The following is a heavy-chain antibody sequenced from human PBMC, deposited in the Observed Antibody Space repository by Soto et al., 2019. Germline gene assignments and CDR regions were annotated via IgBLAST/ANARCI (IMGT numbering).Heavy chain of an antibody. D-gene: IGHD2-15*01. J-gene: IGHJ4*02. Sequence: QVQLVQSGAEVKKPGSSVKVSCKASGGTFSSYAISWVRQAPGQGLEWMGGIIPIFGTANYAQKFQGRVTSTADESTSTAYMELSSLRSEDKAVYYCAREGGGYCSGGSCYEFDYWGQGTLVTVSS. CDR2: IIPIFGTA. CDR1: GGTFSSYA. V-gene: IGHV1-69*01. CDR3: AREGGGYCSGGSCYEFDY.